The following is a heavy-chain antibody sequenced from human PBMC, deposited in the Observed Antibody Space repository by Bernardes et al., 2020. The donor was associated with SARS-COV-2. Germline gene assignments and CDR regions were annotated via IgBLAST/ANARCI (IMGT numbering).Heavy chain of an antibody. CDR1: GFTFSSYA. CDR2: ISYDGSNK. J-gene: IGHJ6*03. D-gene: IGHD6-6*01. CDR3: AREDRSSSSWLDYYYYMDV. Sequence: SLRLSCAASGFTFSSYAMHWVRQAPGKGLEWVAVISYDGSNKYYADSVKGRFTISRDNSKNTLYLQMNSLRAEDTAVYYCAREDRSSSSWLDYYYYMDVWGKGTTVTVSS. V-gene: IGHV3-30*04.